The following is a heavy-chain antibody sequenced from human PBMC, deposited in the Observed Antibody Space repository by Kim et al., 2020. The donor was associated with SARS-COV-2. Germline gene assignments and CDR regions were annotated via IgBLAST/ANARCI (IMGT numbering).Heavy chain of an antibody. J-gene: IGHJ4*02. CDR3: GAYHGPGSHFFY. Sequence: GGSLRLTCAASGFAFSSYGMTWVRQAPGKGLEWVSSFSSDDITYYADSVKGRFTISSENSKNMSYLQMNSLRAADTAAVYCGAYHGPGSHFFYWGQG. CDR1: GFAFSSYG. D-gene: IGHD3-10*01. CDR2: FSSDDIT. V-gene: IGHV3-23*01.